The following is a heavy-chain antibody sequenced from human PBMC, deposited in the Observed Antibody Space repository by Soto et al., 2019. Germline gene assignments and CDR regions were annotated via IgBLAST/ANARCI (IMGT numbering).Heavy chain of an antibody. CDR1: GYSFTSYW. J-gene: IGHJ5*02. V-gene: IGHV5-51*01. Sequence: GESLKISCKGSGYSFTSYWIGWVRQMPGKGLEWMGIIYPGDSDTRYSPSFQGQVTISADKSISTAYLQWSSLKASDIAMYYCARQDYDILTGLRFDPWGQGTLVTVSS. D-gene: IGHD3-9*01. CDR3: ARQDYDILTGLRFDP. CDR2: IYPGDSDT.